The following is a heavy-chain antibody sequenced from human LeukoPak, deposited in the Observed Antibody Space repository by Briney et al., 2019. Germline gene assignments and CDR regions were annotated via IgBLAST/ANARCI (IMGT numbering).Heavy chain of an antibody. CDR2: IYSGGST. CDR3: AREYCSSTSCHDY. D-gene: IGHD2-2*01. Sequence: GGSLRLSCAASGLTFSNYGMSWVRQAPGKGLEWVSVIYSGGSTYYADSVKGRFTISRDNSKNTLYLQMNSLRAEDTAVYYCAREYCSSTSCHDYWGQGTLVTVSS. J-gene: IGHJ4*02. CDR1: GLTFSNYG. V-gene: IGHV3-66*01.